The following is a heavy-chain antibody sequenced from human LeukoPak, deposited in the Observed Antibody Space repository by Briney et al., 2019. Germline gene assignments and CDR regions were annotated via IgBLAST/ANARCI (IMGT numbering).Heavy chain of an antibody. D-gene: IGHD3-16*01. J-gene: IGHJ4*02. CDR3: ARPGNAISYGGSYFDY. Sequence: GGSLRLSCAASGFTFSSYAIHWVRQAPGKGLEYVSAISSNGGSTYYANSVKGRFTISRDNSKNTLYLQMGSLRAEDMAVYYCARPGNAISYGGSYFDYWGQGTLVTVSS. V-gene: IGHV3-64*01. CDR1: GFTFSSYA. CDR2: ISSNGGST.